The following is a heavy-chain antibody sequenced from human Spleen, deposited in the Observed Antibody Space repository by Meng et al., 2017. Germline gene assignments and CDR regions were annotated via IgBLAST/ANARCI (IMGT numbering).Heavy chain of an antibody. V-gene: IGHV4-39*07. J-gene: IGHJ4*02. CDR3: ARGLPGEFFTVTTQTLDY. CDR1: GGSISRSPYS. Sequence: QVHLPESGPGLLKASQALSLPCTFSGGSISRSPYSWGWIRQSPGRGLEWIATIYYSGNTYYNPSLKSRVTISIDTSKNQFSLKLSSVTAADTAVYYCARGLPGEFFTVTTQTLDYWGQGTLVTVSS. CDR2: IYYSGNT. D-gene: IGHD4-17*01.